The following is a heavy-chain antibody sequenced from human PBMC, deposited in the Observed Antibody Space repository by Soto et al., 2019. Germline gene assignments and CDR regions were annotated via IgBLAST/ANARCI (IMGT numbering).Heavy chain of an antibody. D-gene: IGHD6-6*01. CDR3: ATDLVDADDAFDI. J-gene: IGHJ3*02. CDR2: ISAYNGNT. V-gene: IGHV1-18*01. Sequence: ASVKVSCKASVYTFTSYGISWVRQAPGQGLEWMGWISAYNGNTNYAQKLQGRVTMTADTSTSTAYMELSSLRSEDTAVYYCATDLVDADDAFDIWGQGTMVTVSS. CDR1: VYTFTSYG.